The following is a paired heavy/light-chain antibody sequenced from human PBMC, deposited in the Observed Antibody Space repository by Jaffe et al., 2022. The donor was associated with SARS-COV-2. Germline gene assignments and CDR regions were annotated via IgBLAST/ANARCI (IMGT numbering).Light chain of an antibody. CDR1: QSISSY. Sequence: DIQMTQSPSSLSASVGDRVTITCRASQSISSYLNWYQQKPGKAPKLLIYAASSLQSGVPSRFSGSGSGTDFTLTISSLQPEDFATYYCQQSYSTRTFGQGTKVEIK. CDR2: AAS. J-gene: IGKJ1*01. CDR3: QQSYSTRT. V-gene: IGKV1-39*01.
Heavy chain of an antibody. Sequence: QVQLVQSGAEVKKPGASVKVSCKASGYTFTSYGISWVRQAPGQGLEWMGWISAYNGNTNYAQKLQGRVTMTTDTSTSTAYMELRSLRSDDTAVYYCAREPQGYYDSSGYLYYYYGMDVWGQGTTVTVSS. CDR3: AREPQGYYDSSGYLYYYYGMDV. D-gene: IGHD3-22*01. CDR2: ISAYNGNT. CDR1: GYTFTSYG. V-gene: IGHV1-18*01. J-gene: IGHJ6*02.